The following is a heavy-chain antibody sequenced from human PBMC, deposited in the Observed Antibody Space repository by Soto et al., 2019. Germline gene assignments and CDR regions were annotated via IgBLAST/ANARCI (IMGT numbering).Heavy chain of an antibody. CDR1: GGTFISYT. V-gene: IGHV1-69*02. Sequence: QVQLVQSGAEVKKPVSSVKVSCKASGGTFISYTISWVRQAPGQGLEWMGRIIPILGIANYAKKFQGRVTITADKSTSTAYMELSSLRSEDTAVYYCAVASSSWYYYGMDVWGQGTTVTGSS. CDR3: AVASSSWYYYGMDV. D-gene: IGHD6-13*01. J-gene: IGHJ6*02. CDR2: IIPILGIA.